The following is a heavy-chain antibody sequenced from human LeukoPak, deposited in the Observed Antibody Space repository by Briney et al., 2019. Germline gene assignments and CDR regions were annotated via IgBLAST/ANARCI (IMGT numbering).Heavy chain of an antibody. CDR2: ISLSGLT. J-gene: IGHJ4*02. CDR1: GGSISSTNW. Sequence: SGTLSLTCGVSGGSISSTNWYSWVRQPPGQRLQWIGEISLSGLTNYNPSLKSRVTMSLDKSKNLLSLTLTSVTAADTAVYYCSRESGAFSPFGYWGQGTLVTVTS. CDR3: SRESGAFSPFGY. D-gene: IGHD1-26*01. V-gene: IGHV4-4*02.